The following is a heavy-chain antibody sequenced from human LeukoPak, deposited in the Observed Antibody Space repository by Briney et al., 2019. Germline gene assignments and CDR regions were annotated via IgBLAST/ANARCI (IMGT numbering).Heavy chain of an antibody. J-gene: IGHJ4*02. Sequence: GGSLRLSCAASGFTFSNYGMHWVRQAPGEGLEWVSTLTGSGQYTYYADSVKGRFTISRDNSENTLYLQMNSLRVEDTAIYYCAKDGRYSGYDSADSWGQGTLVTVSS. D-gene: IGHD5-12*01. CDR3: AKDGRYSGYDSADS. CDR1: GFTFSNYG. CDR2: LTGSGQYT. V-gene: IGHV3-23*01.